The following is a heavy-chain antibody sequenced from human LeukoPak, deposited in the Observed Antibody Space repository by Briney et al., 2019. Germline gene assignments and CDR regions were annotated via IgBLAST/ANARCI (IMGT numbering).Heavy chain of an antibody. CDR2: ISYEGNK. Sequence: SGGSLRLSCAASGFTFSDYVMHWVRQAPGKGLEWLALISYEGNKYYADSLKGRFTISRDNSKSTLYLQMNSLRPEDTAFYYCAREWTYSSGWSASGYWGQGTLVTVSS. D-gene: IGHD6-19*01. V-gene: IGHV3-30*04. CDR1: GFTFSDYV. J-gene: IGHJ4*02. CDR3: AREWTYSSGWSASGY.